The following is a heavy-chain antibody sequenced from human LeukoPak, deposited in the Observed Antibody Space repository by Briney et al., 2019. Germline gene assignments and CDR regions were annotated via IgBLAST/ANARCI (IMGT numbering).Heavy chain of an antibody. D-gene: IGHD2-21*02. Sequence: GSSVKVSCKASGGTFSSYAISWVRQAPGQRLEWMGRIIPIFGTANYAQKFQGRVTITADKSTSTAYMELSSLRSEDTAVYYCARGAVVVTAGGAFDIWGQGTKVTVSS. J-gene: IGHJ3*02. CDR2: IIPIFGTA. CDR3: ARGAVVVTAGGAFDI. V-gene: IGHV1-69*06. CDR1: GGTFSSYA.